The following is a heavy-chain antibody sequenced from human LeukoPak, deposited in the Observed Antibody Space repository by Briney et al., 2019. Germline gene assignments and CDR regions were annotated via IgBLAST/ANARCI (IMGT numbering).Heavy chain of an antibody. CDR1: GGSFSGYY. Sequence: SETLSLTCAVYGGSFSGYYWSWIRQTPGKGLEWIGEIHHSGSTNYNPSLKSRVTISGDTSKNQFSLNLTSVTAADTAMYYCARRQSVWGFFDYWGQGTLVTVSS. CDR3: ARRQSVWGFFDY. CDR2: IHHSGST. D-gene: IGHD1-14*01. V-gene: IGHV4-34*01. J-gene: IGHJ4*02.